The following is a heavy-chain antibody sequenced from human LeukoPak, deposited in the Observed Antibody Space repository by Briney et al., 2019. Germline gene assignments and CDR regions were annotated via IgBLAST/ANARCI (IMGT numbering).Heavy chain of an antibody. V-gene: IGHV3-66*01. J-gene: IGHJ3*02. Sequence: TGGSLRLSCAASGFTVSSNYMSWVRQAPGKGLEWVSIIYSGGSTYYADSVKGRFTISRDYSKNTLYLQMNSLRAEDTAVYYCARDISSGYYDAFDIWGQGTMVTVSS. CDR1: GFTVSSNY. CDR2: IYSGGST. CDR3: ARDISSGYYDAFDI. D-gene: IGHD3-22*01.